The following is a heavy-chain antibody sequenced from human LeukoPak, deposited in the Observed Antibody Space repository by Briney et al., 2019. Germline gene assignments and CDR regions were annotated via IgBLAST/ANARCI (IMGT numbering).Heavy chain of an antibody. CDR3: ARGPSRGTVTTRFDY. D-gene: IGHD4-17*01. Sequence: SETLSLTCAVYGGSFSGYYWSWIRQPPGKGLDWIGEINHSGSTNYNPSLKSRVTISVDTSKNQFSLKLSSVTAADTAVYYCARGPSRGTVTTRFDYWGQGTLVTVSS. V-gene: IGHV4-34*01. J-gene: IGHJ4*02. CDR2: INHSGST. CDR1: GGSFSGYY.